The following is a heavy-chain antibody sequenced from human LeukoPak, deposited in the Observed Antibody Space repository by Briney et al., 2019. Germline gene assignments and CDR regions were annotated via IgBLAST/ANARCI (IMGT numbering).Heavy chain of an antibody. J-gene: IGHJ4*02. CDR1: GFTFSSYA. Sequence: GGSLRLSCAASGFTFSSYAMSWVRQAPGKGLGWVSAISGSGGSTYYADSVKGRFTISRDNSKNTLYLQVNSLRAEDTAVYYCAKETYSSGWQPFDYWGQGTLVTVSS. CDR2: ISGSGGST. D-gene: IGHD6-19*01. V-gene: IGHV3-23*01. CDR3: AKETYSSGWQPFDY.